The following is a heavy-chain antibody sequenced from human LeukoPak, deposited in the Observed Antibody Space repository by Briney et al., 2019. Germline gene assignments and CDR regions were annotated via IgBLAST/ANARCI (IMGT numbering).Heavy chain of an antibody. D-gene: IGHD4-17*01. CDR3: ARHPSVTNFLFDY. J-gene: IGHJ4*02. Sequence: SETLSLTCTVSGGSISSSSYYWGWIRQPPTKGLEWIGSIYYSGSTYYNPSLKSRVTISVDTSVDTSKNRFSLKLSSVTAADTAVYYCARHPSVTNFLFDYWGQGTVVTVSS. V-gene: IGHV4-39*01. CDR2: IYYSGST. CDR1: GGSISSSSYY.